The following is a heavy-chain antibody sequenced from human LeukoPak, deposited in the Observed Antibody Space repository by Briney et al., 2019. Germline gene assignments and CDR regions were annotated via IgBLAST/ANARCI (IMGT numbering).Heavy chain of an antibody. V-gene: IGHV4-59*01. CDR3: ARSLYGDFPPFHYYGMDV. Sequence: SETLSLTCTVSGGSISSYYWSWIRQPPGKGLEWIGYIYYSGSTNYNPSLKSRVTISVDTSKNQFSLKLSSVTAADTAVYYCARSLYGDFPPFHYYGMDVWGHGTTVTVSS. CDR2: IYYSGST. CDR1: GGSISSYY. J-gene: IGHJ6*02. D-gene: IGHD4-17*01.